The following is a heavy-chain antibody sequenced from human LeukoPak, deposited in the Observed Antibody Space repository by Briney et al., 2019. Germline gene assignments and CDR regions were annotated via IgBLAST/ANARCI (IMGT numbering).Heavy chain of an antibody. CDR2: IYYSGST. D-gene: IGHD6-13*01. CDR3: ARKGIAAAGYYFDY. Sequence: SETLSLTCTVSGGPISSYYWSWIRQPPGKGLEWIGYIYYSGSTNYNPSLKSRVTISVDTSKNQFSLKLSSVTAADTAVYYCARKGIAAAGYYFDYWGQGTLVTVSS. J-gene: IGHJ4*02. CDR1: GGPISSYY. V-gene: IGHV4-59*01.